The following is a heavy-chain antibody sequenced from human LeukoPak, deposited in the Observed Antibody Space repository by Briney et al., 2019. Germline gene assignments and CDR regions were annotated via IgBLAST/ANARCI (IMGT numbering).Heavy chain of an antibody. CDR1: GVSISTYY. CDR3: ARFKRAGGWSYFDY. CDR2: IYNSGST. V-gene: IGHV4-59*01. J-gene: IGHJ4*02. Sequence: SETLSLTCTVSGVSISTYYWSWIRKPPGKGLEWIGHIYNSGSTNYSPSLKSRVTISVDTSKNQFSLKLSSVTAADTAVYYCARFKRAGGWSYFDYWGQGTLVTVSS. D-gene: IGHD6-19*01.